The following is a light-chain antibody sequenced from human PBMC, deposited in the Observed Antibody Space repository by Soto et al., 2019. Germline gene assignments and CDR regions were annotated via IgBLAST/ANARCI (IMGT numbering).Light chain of an antibody. CDR3: ASYTRSNTYV. V-gene: IGLV2-14*01. Sequence: QSVLTHPGSMSGTAGKSLTHSCTGTSSDVRRYTYVSWYQPPPGKAPKLIIYEVTYRPSGISYHFSGSKSGSTASLTISGLQAEDEADYYCASYTRSNTYVFGTGTRSPS. CDR1: SSDVRRYTY. J-gene: IGLJ1*01. CDR2: EVT.